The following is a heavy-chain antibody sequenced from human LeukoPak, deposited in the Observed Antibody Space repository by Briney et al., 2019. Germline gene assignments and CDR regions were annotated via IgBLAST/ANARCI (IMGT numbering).Heavy chain of an antibody. D-gene: IGHD6-19*01. V-gene: IGHV3-23*01. J-gene: IGHJ4*02. CDR1: GFTFSGYA. CDR3: AKVKSSGWYYFDY. Sequence: QPGGSLRLSCAASGFTFSGYAMSWVRQAPGKGLEWVSAISGSGGSTYYADSVKGRFTISRDNSKDTLYLQMNSLRAEDTAVYYCAKVKSSGWYYFDYWGQGTLVTVSS. CDR2: ISGSGGST.